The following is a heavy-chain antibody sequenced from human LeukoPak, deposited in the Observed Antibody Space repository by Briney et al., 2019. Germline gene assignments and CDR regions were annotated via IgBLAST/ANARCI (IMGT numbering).Heavy chain of an antibody. CDR1: SYTFTSSY. D-gene: IGHD3-10*01. J-gene: IGHJ4*02. CDR2: INPNSGDT. V-gene: IGHV1-2*02. CDR3: ARDGSGRYYGRSDY. Sequence: VAVTVTSTATSYTFTSSYLNSVRQTPGQRLAGMGWINPNSGDTNYAQKFQDRVTMTRDTSIFTAYMELSSLRSDDTAVYYCARDGSGRYYGRSDYWGQGTLVTVSS.